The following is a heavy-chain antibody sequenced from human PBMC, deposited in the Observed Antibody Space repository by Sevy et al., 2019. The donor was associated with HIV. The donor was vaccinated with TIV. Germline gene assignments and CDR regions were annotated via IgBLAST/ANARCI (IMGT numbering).Heavy chain of an antibody. Sequence: GGSLRLSCAASGFTFSSYAMSWVRQAPGKGLQRVSAISESGGTTYYADSVKGRFTISRDNSKNTLYLQMNSLRAEDTAVYYCAKASIEVAATTGGVFDYWGQGTLVTVSS. V-gene: IGHV3-23*01. CDR2: ISESGGTT. CDR3: AKASIEVAATTGGVFDY. D-gene: IGHD6-19*01. J-gene: IGHJ4*02. CDR1: GFTFSSYA.